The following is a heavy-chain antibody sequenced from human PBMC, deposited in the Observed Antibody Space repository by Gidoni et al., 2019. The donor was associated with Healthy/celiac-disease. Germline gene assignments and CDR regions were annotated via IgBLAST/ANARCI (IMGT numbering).Heavy chain of an antibody. D-gene: IGHD6-13*01. Sequence: QVQLVQSGAEVKKPGSSVKVSCKASGGTFSSYAISWVRQAPGQGLEWMGGIIPIFGTANYAQKFQGRVTITADKSTSTSYMELSSLRSEDTAVYYCARGRGVSLAAAGYYFDYWGQGTLVTVSS. CDR3: ARGRGVSLAAAGYYFDY. V-gene: IGHV1-69*06. J-gene: IGHJ4*02. CDR2: IIPIFGTA. CDR1: GGTFSSYA.